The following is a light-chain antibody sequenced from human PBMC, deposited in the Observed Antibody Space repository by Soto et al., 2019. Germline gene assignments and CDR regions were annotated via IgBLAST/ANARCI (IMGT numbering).Light chain of an antibody. CDR3: QQYGSSPRL. CDR2: AAS. J-gene: IGKJ1*01. CDR1: QGISSY. V-gene: IGKV1-8*01. Sequence: AIRMTQSPSSLSASTGDRVTITCRASQGISSYLAWYQQKPGKAPKLLIYAASTLQSGVPSRFSGSGSGTDFTLTISRLEPEDFAVYYCQQYGSSPRLFGQGTKVDIK.